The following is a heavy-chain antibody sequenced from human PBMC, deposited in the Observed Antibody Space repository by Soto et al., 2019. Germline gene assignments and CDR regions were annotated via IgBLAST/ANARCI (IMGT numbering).Heavy chain of an antibody. CDR1: GSIFRGYE. V-gene: IGHV3-48*03. CDR2: IRANDESI. J-gene: IGHJ3*02. Sequence: GGPLNPPGEASGSIFRGYEINGVGQAPGKGPEWVSNIRANDESIYYADSVKGRVSVSRDNAKNSLFLEMNSLRVDDTAVYYCARETLRDAIDIWGQGTMVTVSS. CDR3: ARETLRDAIDI.